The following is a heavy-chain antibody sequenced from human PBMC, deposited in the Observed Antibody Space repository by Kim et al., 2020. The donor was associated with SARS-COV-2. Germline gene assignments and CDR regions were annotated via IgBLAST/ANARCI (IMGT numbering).Heavy chain of an antibody. V-gene: IGHV3-21*01. CDR1: GFTFSSYS. J-gene: IGHJ4*02. CDR3: ARALPITMIVEEAGFDY. CDR2: ISSSSSYI. D-gene: IGHD3-22*01. Sequence: GGSLRLSCAASGFTFSSYSMNWVRQAPGKGLEWVSSISSSSSYIYYADSVKGRFTISRDNAKNSLYLQMNSLRAEDTAVYYCARALPITMIVEEAGFDYWGQGTLVTVSS.